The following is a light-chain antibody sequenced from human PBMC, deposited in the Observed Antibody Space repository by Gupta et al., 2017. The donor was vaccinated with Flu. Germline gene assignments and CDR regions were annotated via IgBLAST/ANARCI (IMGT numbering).Light chain of an antibody. J-gene: IGLJ2*01. CDR1: SSDVGGYNY. V-gene: IGLV2-14*01. CDR3: SSSTSSSTVV. CDR2: EVT. Sequence: QSSLTQPASLSRAPGHSITTSGTGTSSDVGGYNYVCWYQQHPRNSPKLINYEVTNRPAGVSSRFSATKAGTTASMTISGLQEEDDADYYCSSSTSSSTVVFGGGTKLTVL.